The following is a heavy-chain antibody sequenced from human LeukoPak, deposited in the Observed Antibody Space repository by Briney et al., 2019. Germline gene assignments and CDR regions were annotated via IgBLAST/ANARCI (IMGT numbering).Heavy chain of an antibody. Sequence: GGSLRLSCTASGFIFGDYAMRWVRQAPGKGLEWVGFIRSKPYGGTTEYAASVKGRFSISRDDSKSIAYLQMNSLKTEDTAVYSCTRSSGYSSGWYHDYWGQGTLVTVSS. V-gene: IGHV3-49*04. J-gene: IGHJ4*02. CDR1: GFIFGDYA. D-gene: IGHD6-19*01. CDR3: TRSSGYSSGWYHDY. CDR2: IRSKPYGGTT.